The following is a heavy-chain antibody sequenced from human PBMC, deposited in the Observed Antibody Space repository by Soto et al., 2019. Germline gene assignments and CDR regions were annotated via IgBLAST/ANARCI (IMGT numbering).Heavy chain of an antibody. J-gene: IGHJ6*02. CDR1: GNSFTGYY. Sequence: QVQMVQSGAEVKKPGASVKVSCKASGNSFTGYYVHWVRQAPGQGLEWMGWINPKSGGTKYAKKFQGRVSLTWDTSSTTAYMELTRLRPDDTAVYYCARIKWGLNYYNGMDVWGQGTTVIVSS. CDR2: INPKSGGT. D-gene: IGHD1-26*01. V-gene: IGHV1-2*02. CDR3: ARIKWGLNYYNGMDV.